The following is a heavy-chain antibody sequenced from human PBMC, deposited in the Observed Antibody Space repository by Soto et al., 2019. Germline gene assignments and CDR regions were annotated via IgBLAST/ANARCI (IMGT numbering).Heavy chain of an antibody. CDR2: INHSGST. J-gene: IGHJ4*02. CDR1: GGSFSGYY. Sequence: SETLSLTCAVYGGSFSGYYWSWIRQPPGKGLEWIGEINHSGSTNYNPSLKSRVTISVDTSKNQFSLKLSSVTAADTAVYYCARGTKLNYDFWSGYFSRQNFDYWGQGTLVTVSS. V-gene: IGHV4-34*01. CDR3: ARGTKLNYDFWSGYFSRQNFDY. D-gene: IGHD3-3*01.